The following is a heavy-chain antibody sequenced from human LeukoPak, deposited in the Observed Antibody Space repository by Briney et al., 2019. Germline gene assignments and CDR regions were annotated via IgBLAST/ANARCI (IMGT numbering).Heavy chain of an antibody. D-gene: IGHD6-19*01. CDR1: GFTFTNYW. V-gene: IGHV3-7*01. J-gene: IGHJ4*02. Sequence: GGSLRLSCAASGFTFTNYWMSWVRQAPGKGLELVANIKQDRSEKYYVDSVKGRFTISRDNTKNSLYLQMTSLRADDTAVYYCARVGKNGWDFDHWGQGTLVTVSS. CDR3: ARVGKNGWDFDH. CDR2: IKQDRSEK.